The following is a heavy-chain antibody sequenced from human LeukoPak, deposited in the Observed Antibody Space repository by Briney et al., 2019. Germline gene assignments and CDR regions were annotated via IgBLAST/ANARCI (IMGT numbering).Heavy chain of an antibody. J-gene: IGHJ4*02. Sequence: PGGSLRLSCAASGFTFSSYSMNWVRQAPGKGLEWVSSISSSSSYIYYADSVKGRFTISRDNAKNSLYLQMNSLRAEDTAVYYCAKGHSSWLLDLFDYWGQGTLVTVSS. CDR3: AKGHSSWLLDLFDY. V-gene: IGHV3-21*04. CDR2: ISSSSSYI. D-gene: IGHD6-13*01. CDR1: GFTFSSYS.